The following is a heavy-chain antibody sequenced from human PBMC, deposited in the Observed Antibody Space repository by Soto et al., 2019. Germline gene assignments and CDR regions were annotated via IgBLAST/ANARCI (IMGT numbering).Heavy chain of an antibody. CDR1: GFTFSSYG. D-gene: IGHD5-18*01. CDR3: AKGYSYGYVDYYYGMDV. CDR2: ISYDGSNK. J-gene: IGHJ6*02. V-gene: IGHV3-30*18. Sequence: QVQLVESGGGGVQPGRSLRLSCAASGFTFSSYGMHWVRQAPGKGLEWVAVISYDGSNKYYADSVKGRFTISRDNSKNPLYLQMNSLRAEDTAVYYCAKGYSYGYVDYYYGMDVWGQGTTVTVSS.